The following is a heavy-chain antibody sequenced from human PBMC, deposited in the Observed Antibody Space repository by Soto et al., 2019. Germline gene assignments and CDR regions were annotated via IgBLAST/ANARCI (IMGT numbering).Heavy chain of an antibody. CDR3: ARLSMSGTTGQGPTVEL. J-gene: IGHJ4*02. V-gene: IGHV5-51*01. D-gene: IGHD1-20*01. CDR1: GYSFTNHW. CDR2: IYPGDSDT. Sequence: GESLKISCEGSGYSFTNHWIGWVRQMPGKGLEWMGSIYPGDSDTKYSPSFQGQVTISADRSVSTAYLQWSSVKASDSAMSDCARLSMSGTTGQGPTVELWGPGTLVTVSS.